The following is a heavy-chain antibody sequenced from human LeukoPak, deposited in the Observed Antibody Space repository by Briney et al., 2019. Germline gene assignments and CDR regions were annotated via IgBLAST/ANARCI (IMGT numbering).Heavy chain of an antibody. CDR2: IWYDGSNK. CDR3: ARGAGYSSGRVPDN. Sequence: PGGSLRLSCAASGFTFSSYGMHWVRQAPGKGLEWVAVIWYDGSNKYYADSVKGRFTISRDNSKNTLYLQMDSLRVEDTAVYYCARGAGYSSGRVPDNWGQGTLVAVSS. D-gene: IGHD6-19*01. J-gene: IGHJ4*02. CDR1: GFTFSSYG. V-gene: IGHV3-33*01.